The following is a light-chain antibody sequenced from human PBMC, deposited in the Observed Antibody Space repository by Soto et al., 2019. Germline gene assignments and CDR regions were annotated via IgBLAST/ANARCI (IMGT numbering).Light chain of an antibody. J-gene: IGKJ1*01. Sequence: DIQMTQSPSSLSASVGDRVTITFRASQGISNYLAWYQPKPGKVPKLLIYAASTLQSGVPSRFSGSGSGTDFTLTISSLQPEDVATYYCQKYNSAPRTFGQGNKVEIK. CDR2: AAS. CDR1: QGISNY. V-gene: IGKV1-27*01. CDR3: QKYNSAPRT.